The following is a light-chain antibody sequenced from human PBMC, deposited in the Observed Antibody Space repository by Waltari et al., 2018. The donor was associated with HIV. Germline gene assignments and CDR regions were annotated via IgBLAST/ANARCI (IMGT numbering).Light chain of an antibody. J-gene: IGKJ5*01. Sequence: EIVLTQSPATLSLSPGEGAVLSCRASQSVSNSYVAWYQQKVGQAPSLLIYGASRRAIGIPDRFSGSGSGTDFTLTIGGLEPEDFAVYYCQQYGSSPITFGQGTRLEIK. V-gene: IGKV3-20*01. CDR3: QQYGSSPIT. CDR1: QSVSNSY. CDR2: GAS.